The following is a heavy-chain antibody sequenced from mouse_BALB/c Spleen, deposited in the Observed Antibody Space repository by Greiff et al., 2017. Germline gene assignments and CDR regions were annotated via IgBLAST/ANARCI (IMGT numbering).Heavy chain of an antibody. J-gene: IGHJ4*01. V-gene: IGHV3-8*02. CDR2: ISYSGST. CDR3: ARRGYGNYFYAMDY. D-gene: IGHD2-1*01. Sequence: EVQLQESGPSLVKPSQTLSLTCSVTGDSITSGYWNWIRKFPGNKLEYMGYISYSGSTYYNPSLKSRISITRDTSKNQYYLQLNSVTTEDTATYYCARRGYGNYFYAMDYWGQGTSVTVSS. CDR1: GDSITSGY.